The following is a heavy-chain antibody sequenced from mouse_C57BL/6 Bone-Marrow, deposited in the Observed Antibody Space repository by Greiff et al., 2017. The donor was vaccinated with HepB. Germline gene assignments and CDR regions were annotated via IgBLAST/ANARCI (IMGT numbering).Heavy chain of an antibody. CDR2: INYDGSST. D-gene: IGHD2-4*01. CDR3: ARDNYDYGYYAMDY. V-gene: IGHV5-16*01. Sequence: EVQLVESEGGLVQPGSSMKLSCTASGFTFSDYYMAWVRQVPEKGLEWVANINYDGSSTYYLDSLKSRFIISRDNAKNILYLQMSSLKSEDTATYYCARDNYDYGYYAMDYWGQGTSVTVSS. J-gene: IGHJ4*01. CDR1: GFTFSDYY.